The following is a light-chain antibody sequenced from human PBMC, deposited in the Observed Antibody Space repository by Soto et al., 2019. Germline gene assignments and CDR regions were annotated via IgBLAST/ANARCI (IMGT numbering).Light chain of an antibody. CDR2: GAS. J-gene: IGKJ4*01. V-gene: IGKV1-33*01. CDR1: QDINNY. Sequence: IQMTQSPSSLSASVGDRVTITCQASQDINNYLNWYQQKPGKAPTLLIYGASNLKTGVPSRFSGSGSGTDFTFTISSLQPEDIATYYCQQYDNFPPLTFGGGTKVEIK. CDR3: QQYDNFPPLT.